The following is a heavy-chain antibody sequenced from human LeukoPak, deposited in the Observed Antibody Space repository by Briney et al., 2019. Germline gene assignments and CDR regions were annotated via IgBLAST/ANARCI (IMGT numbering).Heavy chain of an antibody. Sequence: GGSLRLSCAASGFTFSDYYMSWIRQAPGKGLEWVSYISSSGSTIYYADSVKGRFTISRDNAKNSLYLQMNSLRAEDTALYYCAKARTNIAVAGSIFDYWGQGTLVTVSS. CDR1: GFTFSDYY. J-gene: IGHJ4*02. CDR2: ISSSGSTI. CDR3: AKARTNIAVAGSIFDY. V-gene: IGHV3-11*01. D-gene: IGHD6-19*01.